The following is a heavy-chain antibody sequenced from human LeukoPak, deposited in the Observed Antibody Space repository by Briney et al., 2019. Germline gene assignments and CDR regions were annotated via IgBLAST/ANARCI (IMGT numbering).Heavy chain of an antibody. CDR3: ARDQLSRGVWFDP. Sequence: ASVKVSCRASGYTFTSYGITWVRQAPGQGLEWLGWISAYNGNTNYAQKLQGRVTMTTDTSTSTAYMELRSLRSDDTAVYYCARDQLSRGVWFDPWGQGTLVTVSS. D-gene: IGHD1-1*01. V-gene: IGHV1-18*01. J-gene: IGHJ5*02. CDR1: GYTFTSYG. CDR2: ISAYNGNT.